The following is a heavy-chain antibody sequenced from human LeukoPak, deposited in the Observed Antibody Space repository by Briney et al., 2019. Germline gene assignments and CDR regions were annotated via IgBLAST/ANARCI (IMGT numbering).Heavy chain of an antibody. CDR1: GGSIKPYY. J-gene: IGHJ3*02. CDR2: IYHTGPT. CDR3: ARVGGMTTVNNDAFDI. D-gene: IGHD4-11*01. V-gene: IGHV4-59*01. Sequence: SETLSLTCTVSGGSIKPYYWNWIRQSPGKGLQWIGYIYHTGPTNYNPSLKSRVTISLDTSKNQFSLKLTSVTAADTAIYYCARVGGMTTVNNDAFDIWGQGTMVTVSS.